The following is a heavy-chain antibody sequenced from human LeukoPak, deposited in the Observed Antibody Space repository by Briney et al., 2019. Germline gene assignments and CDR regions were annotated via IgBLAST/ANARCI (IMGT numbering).Heavy chain of an antibody. D-gene: IGHD6-19*01. CDR1: GGSISSYY. CDR3: ARRGAVNGMDV. CDR2: IYYSGST. Sequence: PSETLSPTCTVSGGSISSYYWSWIRQPPGKGLEWIGYIYYSGSTNYNPSLKSRVTISVDTSKNQFSLKLSSVTAADTAVYYCARRGAVNGMDVWGQGTTVTVSS. J-gene: IGHJ6*02. V-gene: IGHV4-59*01.